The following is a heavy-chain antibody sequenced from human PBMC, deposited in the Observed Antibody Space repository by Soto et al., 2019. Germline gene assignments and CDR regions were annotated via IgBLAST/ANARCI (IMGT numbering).Heavy chain of an antibody. CDR1: GFTFSTYA. CDR2: VSGSGGSI. V-gene: IGHV3-23*01. Sequence: EVQLLESGGGLVQPGGSLRLSCAASGFTFSTYAMNWVRQAPGNGLEWVSAVSGSGGSIHYAASVKGRFTISRANTKNTLYLQMNSLRDEDTAVYHCVKGYWKGDVWGQGTTVTVSS. CDR3: VKGYWKGDV. D-gene: IGHD1-1*01. J-gene: IGHJ6*02.